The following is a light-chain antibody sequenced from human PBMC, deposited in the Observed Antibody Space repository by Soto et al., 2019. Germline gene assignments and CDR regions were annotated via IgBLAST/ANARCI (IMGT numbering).Light chain of an antibody. CDR2: AAS. CDR1: QSVGRNY. Sequence: EIVLTQFPGTLSLSPGERATLSCRASQSVGRNYVAWYQQKPGQAPRVIIYAASNRASGIPDRFSGSGSGSDFTLPISRLEPEAFAVYYCQQYGTSPWAFGQGTKVEIK. V-gene: IGKV3-20*01. J-gene: IGKJ1*01. CDR3: QQYGTSPWA.